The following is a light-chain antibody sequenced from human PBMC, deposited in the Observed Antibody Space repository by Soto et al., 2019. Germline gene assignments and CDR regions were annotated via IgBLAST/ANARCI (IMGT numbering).Light chain of an antibody. CDR1: TSDVGI. CDR3: CSFGGSGYV. J-gene: IGLJ1*01. Sequence: QSALTQPASVSGSPGQSITISCSGTTSDVGIVSWYQHHPGKAPKLMIHEVTKRPSGVSDRFSGSKSGNSASLTIYGLQAEDEADYFCCSFGGSGYVFGTGTKVTVL. V-gene: IGLV2-23*02. CDR2: EVT.